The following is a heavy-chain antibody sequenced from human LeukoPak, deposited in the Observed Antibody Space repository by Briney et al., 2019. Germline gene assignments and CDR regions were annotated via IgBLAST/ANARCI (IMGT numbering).Heavy chain of an antibody. CDR3: ARNLRGLPSDS. D-gene: IGHD4-17*01. Sequence: SETLSLTCTVSGASVTATNYYWPWIRQPPGKGLEWLGTVSYNAITYYNPPLLGPVAVSRATSKTRFSLDLTSVTTEDTAVYFCARNLRGLPSDSWGRGILVTVTS. J-gene: IGHJ5*01. CDR1: GASVTATNYY. V-gene: IGHV4-39*01. CDR2: VSYNAIT.